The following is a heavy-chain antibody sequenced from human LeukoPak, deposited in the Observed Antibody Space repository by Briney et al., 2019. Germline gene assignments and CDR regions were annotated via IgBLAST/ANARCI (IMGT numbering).Heavy chain of an antibody. Sequence: PGGSLRLSCAASGFTFSSYAMHWVRQAPGKGLEYVSAISSNGGSTYYANSVKGRFTISRDNSKNTLYLQMGSLRAEDMAVYYCARRGYSGYYDYWGQGTLVTVSS. J-gene: IGHJ4*02. CDR2: ISSNGGST. CDR3: ARRGYSGYYDY. CDR1: GFTFSSYA. D-gene: IGHD5-12*01. V-gene: IGHV3-64*01.